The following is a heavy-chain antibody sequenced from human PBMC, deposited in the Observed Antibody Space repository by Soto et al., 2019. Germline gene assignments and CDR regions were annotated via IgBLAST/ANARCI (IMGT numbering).Heavy chain of an antibody. CDR2: IIPILGIA. CDR3: ASPPPVTGRDTAMVTGY. J-gene: IGHJ4*02. V-gene: IGHV1-69*02. CDR1: GGTFSSYT. D-gene: IGHD5-18*01. Sequence: SVKVSCKASGGTFSSYTISWVRQAPRQGLEWMGRIIPILGIANYAQKFQGRVTITADKSTSTAYMELSSLRSEDTAVYYCASPPPVTGRDTAMVTGYWGQGTLVTVSS.